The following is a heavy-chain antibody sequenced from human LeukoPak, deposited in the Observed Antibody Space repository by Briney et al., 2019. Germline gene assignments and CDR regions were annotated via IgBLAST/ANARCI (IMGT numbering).Heavy chain of an antibody. CDR1: GFTFSSYA. Sequence: HPGGSLRFSCAASGFTFSSYALSWVRQAPGKGLESVSAISGSGGRSHYADSVKGRFTISRDNSKNTLYLQMNSLRAEDTAVYYCAKLIALTTVDAFDIWGQGTMVTVSS. V-gene: IGHV3-23*01. CDR2: ISGSGGRS. CDR3: AKLIALTTVDAFDI. D-gene: IGHD4-17*01. J-gene: IGHJ3*02.